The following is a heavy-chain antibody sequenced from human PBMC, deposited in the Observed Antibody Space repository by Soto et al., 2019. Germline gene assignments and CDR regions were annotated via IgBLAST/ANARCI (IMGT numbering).Heavy chain of an antibody. CDR2: INPSGGST. J-gene: IGHJ3*02. Sequence: ASVKVSCKASGYTFTSYYMHWVRQAPGQGLEWMGIINPSGGSTSYAQKFQGRVTMTRDTSTSTVYMELSSLRSEDTAVYYCVVGATQGDAFDIWGQATMVTVSS. CDR3: VVGATQGDAFDI. D-gene: IGHD1-26*01. V-gene: IGHV1-46*01. CDR1: GYTFTSYY.